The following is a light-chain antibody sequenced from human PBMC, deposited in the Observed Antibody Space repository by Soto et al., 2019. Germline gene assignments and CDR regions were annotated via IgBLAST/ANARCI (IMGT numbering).Light chain of an antibody. V-gene: IGLV2-23*01. CDR2: EGS. CDR3: CPYPGSTTYA. CDR1: SSDVGSYNL. J-gene: IGLJ1*01. Sequence: QSALTQPASVSGSPGQSITISCTGTSSDVGSYNLVSWYQQHPGKAPKLMIYEGSKRPSGVSNRFSGSKSGNTASLTISGLQVEDGADYYCCPYPGSTTYAFVTGTKVPAL.